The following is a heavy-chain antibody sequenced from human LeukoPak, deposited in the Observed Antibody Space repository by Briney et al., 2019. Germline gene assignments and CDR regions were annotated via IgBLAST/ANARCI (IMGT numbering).Heavy chain of an antibody. CDR3: TTDNSYGSGSYYRYYGMDV. J-gene: IGHJ6*02. Sequence: GGSLRLSCAASGFTFSNAWMSWVRQAPGKGLEWVGRIKSKTDGGTTDYAAPVKGRFTISRDDSKNTPYLQMNSLKTEDTAVYYCTTDNSYGSGSYYRYYGMDVWGQGTTVTVSS. CDR2: IKSKTDGGTT. CDR1: GFTFSNAW. V-gene: IGHV3-15*01. D-gene: IGHD3-10*01.